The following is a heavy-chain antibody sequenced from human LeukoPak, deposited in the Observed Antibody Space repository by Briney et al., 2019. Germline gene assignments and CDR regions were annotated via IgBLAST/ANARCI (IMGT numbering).Heavy chain of an antibody. J-gene: IGHJ4*02. V-gene: IGHV1-2*04. Sequence: GASVKVSCKASGYTFTGYFMHWVRQAPGHGLEWMGWINPDSGVTNYAQKFQGWVTMTRDTSISTAYMDLSRLISDDTAVYYCAREPAVGTRFFDYWGQETLVPFSS. CDR3: AREPAVGTRFFDY. CDR2: INPDSGVT. D-gene: IGHD6-13*01. CDR1: GYTFTGYF.